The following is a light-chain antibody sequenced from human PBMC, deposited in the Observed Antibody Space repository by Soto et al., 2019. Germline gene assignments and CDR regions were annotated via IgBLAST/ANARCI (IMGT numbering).Light chain of an antibody. CDR2: DTS. CDR3: QPYKNWPLT. CDR1: QYISTR. V-gene: IGKV3-15*01. Sequence: EIVLTHSPATLSSFPGDRATLSFRASQYISTRLAWYQHRPGQAPRLLIYDTSTRATGAPARFSGSRSGTEFTLTINSLQSEDFAIYYCQPYKNWPLTFGRGTKVDIK. J-gene: IGKJ4*01.